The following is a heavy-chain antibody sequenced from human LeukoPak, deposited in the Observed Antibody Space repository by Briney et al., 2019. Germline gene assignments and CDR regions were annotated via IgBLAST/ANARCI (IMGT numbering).Heavy chain of an antibody. CDR2: ISSSSSYI. J-gene: IGHJ6*02. CDR3: ATSGVYITMVRVASGGMDV. Sequence: AGSLRLSCAASGFTFSSYSMNWVRQAPGKGLEWVSSISSSSSYIYYPDSVKGRFTISRDNDKNSLYLQMNSLRAEDTAVYYCATSGVYITMVRVASGGMDVWGQGTTVTVSS. D-gene: IGHD3-10*01. V-gene: IGHV3-21*01. CDR1: GFTFSSYS.